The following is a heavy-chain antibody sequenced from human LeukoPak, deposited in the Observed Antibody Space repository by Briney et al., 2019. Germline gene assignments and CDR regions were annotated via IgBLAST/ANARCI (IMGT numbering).Heavy chain of an antibody. CDR2: INQDGSEK. V-gene: IGHV3-7*01. J-gene: IGHJ4*02. CDR3: ARGSPGDY. Sequence: GGSLRLSCAASGFTFTTYWMTWVRQAPGKGLEWVANINQDGSEKYFVDSVKGRFTISRDNAKNSLYLQMNSLRVEDTAVYYCARGSPGDYWGQGTLVTVSS. CDR1: GFTFTTYW.